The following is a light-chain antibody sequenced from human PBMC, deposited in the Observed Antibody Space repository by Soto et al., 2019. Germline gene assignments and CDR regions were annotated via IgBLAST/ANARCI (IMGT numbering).Light chain of an antibody. CDR3: QQFNSYPT. V-gene: IGKV1-9*01. Sequence: DIQLTQSPSFLSASVGDGVTITCRASQGISSYLAWNQQRPGKAPKLLIYAASTLQSGVPSRFSGSGSGTEFTLTISSLQPEDFATYYCQQFNSYPTFGGGTKVEIK. CDR1: QGISSY. CDR2: AAS. J-gene: IGKJ4*01.